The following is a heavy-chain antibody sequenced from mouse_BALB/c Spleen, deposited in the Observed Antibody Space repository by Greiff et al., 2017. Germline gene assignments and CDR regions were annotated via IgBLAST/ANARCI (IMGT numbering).Heavy chain of an antibody. CDR2: IYPGDGDT. J-gene: IGHJ3*01. CDR3: AREGDFKAWFAY. D-gene: IGHD2-13*01. CDR1: GYTFTSYW. Sequence: VQLQQSGAELARPGASVKLSCKASGYTFTSYWMQWVKQTPGQGLEWIGAIYPGDGDTRYTQKFKGKATLTADKSSSTAYMQLSSLASEDSAVYYCAREGDFKAWFAYWGQGTLVTVSA. V-gene: IGHV1-87*01.